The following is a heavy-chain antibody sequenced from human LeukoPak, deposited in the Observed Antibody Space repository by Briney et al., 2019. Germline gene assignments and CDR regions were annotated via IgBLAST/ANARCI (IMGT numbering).Heavy chain of an antibody. CDR2: IYNGEST. CDR1: GFTVSTKY. CDR3: ARVGDHYHWYFDL. J-gene: IGHJ2*01. D-gene: IGHD3-10*01. Sequence: GGSLRLSCAASGFTVSTKYMSWVRQAPGKGLEWVSIIYNGESTYYAESVKGRFIVSRDNSKNTLYLQMNSLRVDDTAVYSCARVGDHYHWYFDLWGRGTLVTVSS. V-gene: IGHV3-53*01.